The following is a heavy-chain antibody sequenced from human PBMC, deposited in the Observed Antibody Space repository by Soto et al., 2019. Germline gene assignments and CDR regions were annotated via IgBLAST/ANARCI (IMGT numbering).Heavy chain of an antibody. CDR3: AREAGYSSGCCAFDI. CDR2: IIPIFGTA. CDR1: GGRFRSYA. D-gene: IGHD6-19*01. V-gene: IGHV1-69*13. Sequence: SVQVSCKASGGRFRSYAISWVRQTPGQGLEWMGGIIPIFGTANYAQKFQGRVTITADESTSTAYMELSSLRSEDTAVYYCAREAGYSSGCCAFDIWGQGTMVTVSS. J-gene: IGHJ3*02.